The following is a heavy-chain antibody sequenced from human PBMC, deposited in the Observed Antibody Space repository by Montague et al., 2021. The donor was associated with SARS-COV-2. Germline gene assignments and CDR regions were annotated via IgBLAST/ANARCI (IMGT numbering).Heavy chain of an antibody. CDR1: GFSLSTSGMC. J-gene: IGHJ6*02. Sequence: PALVKPTQTLTLTYTFSGFSLSTSGMCMTWIRQPPGKALEWLARIDWDGDKYYNTSLKSRLTISKDTSKNLVVLTMTNMDPVDTATYYCARGPSDTYYYNGMDVWGRGTTVTVSS. V-gene: IGHV2-70*11. CDR2: IDWDGDK. CDR3: ARGPSDTYYYNGMDV.